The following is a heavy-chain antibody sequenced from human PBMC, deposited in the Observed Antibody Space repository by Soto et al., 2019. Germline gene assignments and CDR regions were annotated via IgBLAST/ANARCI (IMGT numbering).Heavy chain of an antibody. J-gene: IGHJ3*02. V-gene: IGHV1-2*02. D-gene: IGHD3-22*01. CDR1: GYMFTGYY. Sequence: ASVKVSCKASGYMFTGYYIHWVRQAPGQGLEWMGWINPKSGGTKYAEKFQGRVSMTGDTSITTAYMELSSLRSDDTAVYYCATDRVAFDMWGQGTKVNVSS. CDR3: ATDRVAFDM. CDR2: INPKSGGT.